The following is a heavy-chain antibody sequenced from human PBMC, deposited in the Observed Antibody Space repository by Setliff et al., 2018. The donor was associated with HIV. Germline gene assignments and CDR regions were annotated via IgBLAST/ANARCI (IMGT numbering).Heavy chain of an antibody. CDR2: INHSGST. V-gene: IGHV4-39*07. D-gene: IGHD4-17*01. Sequence: SETLSLTCTVSGGSINNPNFYWGWIRQSPGKGLEWIGEINHSGSTNYNPSLKSRVTILGDTSKNQFSLKLTSVTAADTAVYYCARDIWAYGLMGSWGQGTLVTVSS. J-gene: IGHJ5*02. CDR3: ARDIWAYGLMGS. CDR1: GGSINNPNFY.